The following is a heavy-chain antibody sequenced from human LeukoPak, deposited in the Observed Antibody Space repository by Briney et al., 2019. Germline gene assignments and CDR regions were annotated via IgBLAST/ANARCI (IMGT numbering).Heavy chain of an antibody. Sequence: PGGSLRLSCAASGFTFSTYGMTWVRQAPGKGLEWVSGISGSSSHTLDADSVRGRFIISRDNTRNTLYLHMSGLRVEDTALYYCAKEHDYSNAAPEWGFDSWGQGALVTVSS. V-gene: IGHV3-23*01. D-gene: IGHD3-3*01. CDR3: AKEHDYSNAAPEWGFDS. J-gene: IGHJ4*02. CDR2: ISGSSSHT. CDR1: GFTFSTYG.